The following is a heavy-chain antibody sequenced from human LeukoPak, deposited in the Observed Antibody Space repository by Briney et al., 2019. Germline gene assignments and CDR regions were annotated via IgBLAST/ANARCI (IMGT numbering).Heavy chain of an antibody. CDR2: IYTSGST. D-gene: IGHD5-18*01. CDR3: ARVRDTAMDTPYWYFDL. Sequence: SETLSLTCTVSGGSISSYYWSWIRQPAGKGLEWIGRIYTSGSTNYNPSLKSRVTMSVDTSKNQFSLKLSSVTAADTAVYYCARVRDTAMDTPYWYFDLWGRGTLVTVSS. J-gene: IGHJ2*01. CDR1: GGSISSYY. V-gene: IGHV4-4*07.